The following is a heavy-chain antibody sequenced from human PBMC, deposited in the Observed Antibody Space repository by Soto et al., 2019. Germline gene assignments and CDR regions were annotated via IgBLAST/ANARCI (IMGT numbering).Heavy chain of an antibody. CDR2: IFSNDVK. CDR3: AQIQSPGSLGFDP. D-gene: IGHD3-10*01. CDR1: GFSLSNAGMA. J-gene: IGHJ5*02. Sequence: QVTLKESGPVLVKPTETLTLTCTVSGFSLSNAGMAVTWIRQPPGKDLEWLAHIFSNDVKFYSTSLKSRLTISRDTSKSQVVLTMTNMDPVDTATYYCAQIQSPGSLGFDPWGQGTLVTVSS. V-gene: IGHV2-26*01.